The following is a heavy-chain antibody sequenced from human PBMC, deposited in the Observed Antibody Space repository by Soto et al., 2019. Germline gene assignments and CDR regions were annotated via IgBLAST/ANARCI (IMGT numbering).Heavy chain of an antibody. V-gene: IGHV3-7*01. J-gene: IGHJ4*02. Sequence: EVQLVESGGGLVQPGGSLRLPCAASGFTFSTYWMTWVRQTPGKGLEWVASINQDGSERYYVDSVRGRFTISRDNAKNSRYLQMNSLRAEDTAVYYCVCGGNFFVYWGQGTLVTVSP. CDR1: GFTFSTYW. CDR2: INQDGSER. CDR3: VCGGNFFVY. D-gene: IGHD3-16*01.